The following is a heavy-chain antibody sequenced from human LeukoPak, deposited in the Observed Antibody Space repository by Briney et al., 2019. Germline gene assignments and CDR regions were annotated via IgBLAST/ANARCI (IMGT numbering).Heavy chain of an antibody. CDR1: GGTFSSYA. D-gene: IGHD2-8*01. CDR2: IIPIFGTA. V-gene: IGHV1-69*01. CDR3: ARGGEYCTNGVCQSDDY. Sequence: SVKVSCKDSGGTFSSYAISWVRQAPGQGLEWMGGIIPIFGTANYAQKFQGRVTITADESTSTAYMELSSLRSEDTAVYYCARGGEYCTNGVCQSDDYWGQGTLVTVSS. J-gene: IGHJ4*02.